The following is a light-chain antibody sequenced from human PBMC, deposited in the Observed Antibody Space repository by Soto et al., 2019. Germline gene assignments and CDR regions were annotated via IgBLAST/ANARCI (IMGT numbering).Light chain of an antibody. J-gene: IGKJ2*01. CDR2: GAS. V-gene: IGKV3-20*01. Sequence: EIVLTQSPGTLSLSPGESATLSCRASQSVSSSYLAWYQQKPGQAPRLLMYGASRRATGIADRLSGRGSGTDFTLTISRLEPEDFAVYYCQQYGSSPLTFGQGTKLEIK. CDR3: QQYGSSPLT. CDR1: QSVSSSY.